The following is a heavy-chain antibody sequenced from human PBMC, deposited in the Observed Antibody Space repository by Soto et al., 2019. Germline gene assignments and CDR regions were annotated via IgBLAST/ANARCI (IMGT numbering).Heavy chain of an antibody. CDR2: INPNSGGT. J-gene: IGHJ6*02. CDR1: GYTFTGYY. D-gene: IGHD6-13*01. CDR3: ARDGGIAAAGTVYGMDV. Sequence: ASVKVSCKASGYTFTGYYMHWVRQAPGQGLEWMGWINPNSGGTNYAQKFKGWVTMTRDTSISTAYMELSRLRSDDTAVYYCARDGGIAAAGTVYGMDVWGQGTTVTVSS. V-gene: IGHV1-2*04.